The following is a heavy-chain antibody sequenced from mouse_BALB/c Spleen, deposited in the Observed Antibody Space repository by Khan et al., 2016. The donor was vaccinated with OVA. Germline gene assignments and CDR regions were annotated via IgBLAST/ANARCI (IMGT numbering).Heavy chain of an antibody. CDR1: GYSITSGYY. D-gene: IGHD1-1*02. J-gene: IGHJ3*01. CDR2: ISYDGSN. V-gene: IGHV3-6*02. CDR3: ARNYYGDSLWFAY. Sequence: EVQLQESGPGLVKPSQSLSLTCSVTGYSITSGYYWNWIRQFPGNKLEWMGSISYDGSNNYSPSLKNRVSITRDTSKNQFFLKLNSVTTEDTATXYYARNYYGDSLWFAYWGQGTLVTVSA.